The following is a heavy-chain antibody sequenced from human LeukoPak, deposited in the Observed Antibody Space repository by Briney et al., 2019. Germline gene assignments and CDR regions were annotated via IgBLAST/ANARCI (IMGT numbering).Heavy chain of an antibody. V-gene: IGHV3-23*01. J-gene: IGHJ4*02. CDR2: ISVDGHGS. D-gene: IGHD1-1*01. CDR3: ARRVGGTPDY. CDR1: GFLINSDV. Sequence: PGGSLRLSCAASGFLINSDVMNWVRQPPGRGLEWVSAISVDGHGSDYANSVKGRFTISRDNAKNIVYLQMNSLTAEDTGLYYCARRVGGTPDYWGRGTQVTVPS.